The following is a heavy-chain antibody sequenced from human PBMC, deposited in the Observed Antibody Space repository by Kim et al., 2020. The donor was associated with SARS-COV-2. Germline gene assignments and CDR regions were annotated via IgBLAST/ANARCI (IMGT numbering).Heavy chain of an antibody. CDR2: IYYSGST. J-gene: IGHJ3*02. CDR1: GGSISSGDYY. D-gene: IGHD3-3*01. V-gene: IGHV4-30-4*01. CDR3: ARWNRFLGWLKSNTFDI. Sequence: SETLSLTCTVSGGSISSGDYYWSWIRQPPGKGLEWIGYIYYSGSTYYNPSLKSRVTISVDTSKNQFSLKLSSVTAADTAVYYCARWNRFLGWLKSNTFDIWGQGTMVTVSS.